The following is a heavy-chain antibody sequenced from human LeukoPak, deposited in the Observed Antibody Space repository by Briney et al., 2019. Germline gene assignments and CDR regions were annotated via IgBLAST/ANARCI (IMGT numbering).Heavy chain of an antibody. CDR2: INSDGRII. V-gene: IGHV3-74*01. J-gene: IGHJ2*01. CDR1: GFTFSNYW. CDR3: ARGRGWYFDL. Sequence: GGSLRLSCAASGFTFSNYWMHWVRQVPGKGLVWVSHINSDGRIINYADSVKGRFTISRDNAKNTLYPQMNSLRVEDTAVYYCARGRGWYFDLWGRGTLVTVSS. D-gene: IGHD3-10*01.